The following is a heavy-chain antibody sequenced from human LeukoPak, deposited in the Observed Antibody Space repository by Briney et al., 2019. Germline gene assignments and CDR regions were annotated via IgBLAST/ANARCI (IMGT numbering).Heavy chain of an antibody. CDR1: GYIFGDYY. Sequence: ASVKVSCKASGYIFGDYYIHWVRQAPGQGLEWMGWINPNSGDTNYAQRFQGRVTMTRDTPINTAYMELSRLTSDDTAVYYCARPAYYYGAGSWPYWGQGSLVTVS. V-gene: IGHV1-2*02. D-gene: IGHD3-10*01. CDR2: INPNSGDT. CDR3: ARPAYYYGAGSWPY. J-gene: IGHJ4*02.